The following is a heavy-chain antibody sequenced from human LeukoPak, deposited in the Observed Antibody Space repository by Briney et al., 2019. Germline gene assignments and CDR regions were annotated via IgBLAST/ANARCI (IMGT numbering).Heavy chain of an antibody. D-gene: IGHD2/OR15-2a*01. Sequence: PVGSLPITGAACGFTFSSYSMNWVRQAPGKGLEWVANIKQDGSEKDYVDSVKGRFTISRDNTKNSLYLQMNSLTAEDTAVYYCARDFWRAFDVWGAGT. J-gene: IGHJ3*01. CDR1: GFTFSSYS. CDR2: IKQDGSEK. CDR3: ARDFWRAFDV. V-gene: IGHV3-7*05.